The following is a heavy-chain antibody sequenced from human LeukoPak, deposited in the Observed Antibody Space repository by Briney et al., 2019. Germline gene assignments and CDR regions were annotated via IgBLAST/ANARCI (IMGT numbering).Heavy chain of an antibody. Sequence: PGGSLRLSCAVSGFIFSDHYMDWVRQAPGKGPEWIARSRNKANSYTTEYAASVKGRFTISRDDSKNTLYLQMNSLKNEDTAVYFCVRGRNSFDYWGQGTLISVSS. J-gene: IGHJ4*02. V-gene: IGHV3-72*01. CDR2: SRNKANSYTT. CDR1: GFIFSDHY. CDR3: VRGRNSFDY. D-gene: IGHD1-14*01.